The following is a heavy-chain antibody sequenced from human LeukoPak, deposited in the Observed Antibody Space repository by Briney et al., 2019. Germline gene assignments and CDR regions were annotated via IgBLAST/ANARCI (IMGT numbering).Heavy chain of an antibody. J-gene: IGHJ5*02. D-gene: IGHD3-9*01. CDR2: VYTSGTT. V-gene: IGHV4-61*02. CDR3: ARDRTDYDILTASENWFDP. CDR1: GGSISSSSYY. Sequence: PSETLSLTCTVSGGSISSSSYYWSWIRQPAGKGLEWIGRVYTSGTTNYNPSLKSRVTILLDTSQNQFSLKLSSVTAADTAVYYCARDRTDYDILTASENWFDPWGQGTLVTVSS.